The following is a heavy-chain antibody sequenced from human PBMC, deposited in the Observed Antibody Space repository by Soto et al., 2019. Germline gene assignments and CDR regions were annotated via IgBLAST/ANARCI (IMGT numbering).Heavy chain of an antibody. CDR3: ARDIWSGDYKWFDS. Sequence: PGGSLRLSCTSSSVTINVHGIQWVRQAPAKGLEWVAFITNDASVQYYAESVKGRFTISRDHSKNTVDLQMSSLRREKSAVYYCARDIWSGDYKWFDSWGPGSLVTVSS. CDR2: ITNDASVQ. D-gene: IGHD3-3*01. J-gene: IGHJ5*01. V-gene: IGHV3-30*03. CDR1: SVTINVHG.